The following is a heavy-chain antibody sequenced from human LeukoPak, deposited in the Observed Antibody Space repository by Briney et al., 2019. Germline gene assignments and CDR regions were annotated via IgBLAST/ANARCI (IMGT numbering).Heavy chain of an antibody. J-gene: IGHJ5*02. CDR1: GGSVSSGSYY. Sequence: PSETLSLTCTVSGGSVSSGSYYWSWIRQPPGKGLEWIGYLYYSGSTNYNPSLKSRVTISVDTSKNQFSLKLSSVTAADTAVYYCASEYYYGSGSYYNDGEYNWFDPWGQGTLVTVSS. V-gene: IGHV4-61*01. CDR3: ASEYYYGSGSYYNDGEYNWFDP. CDR2: LYYSGST. D-gene: IGHD3-10*01.